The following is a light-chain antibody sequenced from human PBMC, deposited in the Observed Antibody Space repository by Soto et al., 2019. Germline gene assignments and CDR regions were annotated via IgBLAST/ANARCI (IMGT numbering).Light chain of an antibody. CDR2: EVS. Sequence: QSALTQPASVSGSPGQSITISCTGTSCDVGSYNLVSWYQQHPGKAPKVMIYEVSKRPSGVSNRFSGSKFGNTASLTISGLQADDEADYYCCSYAGSSTYVFGTGTKV. CDR3: CSYAGSSTYV. CDR1: SCDVGSYNL. V-gene: IGLV2-23*02. J-gene: IGLJ1*01.